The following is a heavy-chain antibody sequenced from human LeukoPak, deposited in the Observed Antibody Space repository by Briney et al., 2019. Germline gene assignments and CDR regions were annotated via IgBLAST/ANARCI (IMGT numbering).Heavy chain of an antibody. CDR1: SGSISTSNYY. J-gene: IGHJ4*02. CDR3: ARNYYDSSGYYSFFDY. V-gene: IGHV4-39*07. Sequence: PSETLSLTCTVSSGSISTSNYYWGWVRQPPGKALEWIGNIFYSGSTYYSPSLKSRVTISLDTSRNQFSLKLNSVTAADTAVYYCARNYYDSSGYYSFFDYWGQGTLVTVSS. D-gene: IGHD3-22*01. CDR2: IFYSGST.